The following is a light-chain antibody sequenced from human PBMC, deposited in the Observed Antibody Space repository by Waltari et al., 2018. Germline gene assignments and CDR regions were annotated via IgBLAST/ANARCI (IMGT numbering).Light chain of an antibody. J-gene: IGKJ2*01. Sequence: DIVMTQSPLSLPVTPGEPASVSCRSSQSLLHSNGYTSLDWYLQKPGQSPQLLIYLGSNRASGVPDRFSGSGSGTDFTLKISRVEAEDVGVYYCMQALQTPPAFGQGTKLEIK. CDR2: LGS. V-gene: IGKV2-28*01. CDR3: MQALQTPPA. CDR1: QSLLHSNGYTS.